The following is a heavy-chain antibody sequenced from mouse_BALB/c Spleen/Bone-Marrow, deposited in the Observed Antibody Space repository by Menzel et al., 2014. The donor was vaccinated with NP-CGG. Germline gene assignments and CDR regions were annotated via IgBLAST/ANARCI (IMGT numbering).Heavy chain of an antibody. D-gene: IGHD2-1*01. V-gene: IGHV1S81*02. CDR3: TRSGNYLFAY. J-gene: IGHJ3*01. Sequence: QVQLQQSGAELVKPGASVRLSCKASGYTFTNYYMYWVKQRPGQGLEWIGEINPSNGGTSFNEKFKSKATLTVDKSSNTTYMQLSSLTSEDSAVYYCTRSGNYLFAYWGQGTPVTVSA. CDR2: INPSNGGT. CDR1: GYTFTNYY.